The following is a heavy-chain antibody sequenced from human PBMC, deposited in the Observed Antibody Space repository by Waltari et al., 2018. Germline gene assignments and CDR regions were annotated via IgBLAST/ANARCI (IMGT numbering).Heavy chain of an antibody. CDR3: ARHTICGVVIVDPFYVDY. CDR2: IYHSWST. V-gene: IGHV4-38-2*01. CDR1: GYSISSGYY. D-gene: IGHD3-3*01. J-gene: IGHJ4*02. Sequence: QVQLQESGPGLVKPSETLSLTCAVSGYSISSGYYWGWIRQPPGTGLGWIGGIYHSWSTSYNPSLKSRVTISVDTSKNQFSLKLSSVTAADTAVYYCARHTICGVVIVDPFYVDYWGQGTLVTVSS.